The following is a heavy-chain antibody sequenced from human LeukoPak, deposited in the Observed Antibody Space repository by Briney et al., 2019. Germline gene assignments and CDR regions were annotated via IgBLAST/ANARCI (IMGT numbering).Heavy chain of an antibody. V-gene: IGHV3-21*01. Sequence: GGSLRLSCAASGFTFSNFAMTWVRQAPGKGMEWVSSIVGSSSTYYADSLKGRFTISRDNAKNSLYLQMNSLRAEDTAVYYCARIGAGSSRDYWGQGTLVTVSS. D-gene: IGHD6-13*01. CDR3: ARIGAGSSRDY. J-gene: IGHJ4*02. CDR1: GFTFSNFA. CDR2: IVGSSST.